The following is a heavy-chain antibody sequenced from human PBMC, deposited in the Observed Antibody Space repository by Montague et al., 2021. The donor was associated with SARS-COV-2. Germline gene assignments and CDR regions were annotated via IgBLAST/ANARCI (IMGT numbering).Heavy chain of an antibody. CDR2: KKNSENT. V-gene: IGHV4-34*01. CDR3: ARGRRILLWFGELFPGGDYYGRAV. J-gene: IGHJ6*02. Sequence: KKNSENTNYNPSLKSRVTISVDTSKNQFSLKLSSVTASDTAVYYCARGRRILLWFGELFPGGDYYGRAVWGQGTTVTVS. D-gene: IGHD3-10*01.